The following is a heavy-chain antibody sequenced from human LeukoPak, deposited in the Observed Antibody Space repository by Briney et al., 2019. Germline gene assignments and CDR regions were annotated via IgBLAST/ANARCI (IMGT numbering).Heavy chain of an antibody. V-gene: IGHV4-59*01. CDR3: ARKVGAPNWYFDL. Sequence: SETLSLTCTVSGGSISSYYWSWIRQPPGKGLEWIGYINYSGNTNHNPSLKSRVTISVDTSKNQFSLKLNSVTAADTAVYFCARKVGAPNWYFDLWGRGTLVTVSS. J-gene: IGHJ2*01. CDR1: GGSISSYY. CDR2: INYSGNT. D-gene: IGHD1-26*01.